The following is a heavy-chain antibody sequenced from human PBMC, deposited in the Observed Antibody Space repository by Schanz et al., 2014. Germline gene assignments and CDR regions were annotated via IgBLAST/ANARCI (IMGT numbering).Heavy chain of an antibody. V-gene: IGHV1-69*04. D-gene: IGHD3-16*01. Sequence: VQLEQSGAEVKKPGSSVKVSCKASGGTFSSFGINWVRQAPGQGLEWMGRIIPSLGLAKYEQKFQDKVTITTDTSANTAYMELRSLRSDDTAHYYCVRVPSRDVSFDLWGRGTLXTVSS. CDR2: IIPSLGLA. CDR1: GGTFSSFG. J-gene: IGHJ2*01. CDR3: VRVPSRDVSFDL.